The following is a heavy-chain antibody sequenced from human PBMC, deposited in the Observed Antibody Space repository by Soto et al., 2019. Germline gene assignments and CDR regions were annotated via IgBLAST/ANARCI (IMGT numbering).Heavy chain of an antibody. Sequence: SETLSLTCTVSGDSSSSYSWSWIRQPPGKGLEWIGNIHYNGNTKYSPSLKSRVTISVDRSKNQFSLKLSSVTAADTAVYYCARAMTTVTTIDYWGQGTLVTVSS. V-gene: IGHV4-59*12. CDR3: ARAMTTVTTIDY. D-gene: IGHD4-17*01. CDR2: IHYNGNT. CDR1: GDSSSSYS. J-gene: IGHJ4*02.